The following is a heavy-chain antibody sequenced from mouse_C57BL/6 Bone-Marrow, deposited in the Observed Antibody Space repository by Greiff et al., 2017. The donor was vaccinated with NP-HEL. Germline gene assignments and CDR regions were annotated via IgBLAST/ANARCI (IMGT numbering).Heavy chain of an antibody. CDR3: ARPLHYYGSSRYFDV. V-gene: IGHV1-81*01. CDR1: GYTFTSYG. Sequence: VKLVESGAELARPGASVKLSCKASGYTFTSYGISWVKQRTGQGLEWIGEIYPRSGNTYYNEKFKGKATLTADKSSSTAYMELRSLTSEDSAVYFCARPLHYYGSSRYFDVWGTGTTVTVSS. J-gene: IGHJ1*03. CDR2: IYPRSGNT. D-gene: IGHD1-1*01.